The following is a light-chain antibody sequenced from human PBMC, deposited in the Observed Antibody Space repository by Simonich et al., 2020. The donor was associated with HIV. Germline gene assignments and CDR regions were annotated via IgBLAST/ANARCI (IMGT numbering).Light chain of an antibody. J-gene: IGKJ5*01. CDR1: QTFFFSSNNKHS. Sequence: DIVMTQSPDSLAVSLGERATINCKSSQTFFFSSNNKHSSIWYQQKPGKPPKLLIYWASTRESGVPDRFSGSGSGTDFTHTISSLQAEDVAVYYCQQYYSTPTFGQGTRLEIK. CDR3: QQYYSTPT. CDR2: WAS. V-gene: IGKV4-1*01.